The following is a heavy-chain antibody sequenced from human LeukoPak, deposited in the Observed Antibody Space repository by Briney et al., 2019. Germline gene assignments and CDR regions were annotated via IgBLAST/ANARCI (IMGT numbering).Heavy chain of an antibody. Sequence: TGASLRLSCAASGFTFSSYAMSWVRQAPGKGLEWVSAISGSGGSTYYADSVKGRVTISRDNSKNTLYLQMNSLRAEDTAVYYCARDGDIADAIYFDYWGQGTLASVSS. CDR1: GFTFSSYA. J-gene: IGHJ4*02. D-gene: IGHD6-13*01. V-gene: IGHV3-23*01. CDR2: ISGSGGST. CDR3: ARDGDIADAIYFDY.